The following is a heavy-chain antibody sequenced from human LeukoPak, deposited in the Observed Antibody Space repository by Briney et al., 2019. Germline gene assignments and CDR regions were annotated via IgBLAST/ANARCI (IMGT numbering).Heavy chain of an antibody. Sequence: PGGSLRLSCAASGFTVSSNYMSWVRQAPGKGLEWVANIKQDGSEIYYVDSVKGRYTISRDNAKNALYLQMSSLRAEDTAVYYCARDGRSGSYYDLWGQGTLVTVSS. CDR3: ARDGRSGSYYDL. V-gene: IGHV3-7*01. CDR2: IKQDGSEI. J-gene: IGHJ5*02. D-gene: IGHD1-26*01. CDR1: GFTVSSNY.